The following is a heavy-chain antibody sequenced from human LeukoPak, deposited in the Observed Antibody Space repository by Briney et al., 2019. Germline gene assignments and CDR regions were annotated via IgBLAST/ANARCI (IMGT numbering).Heavy chain of an antibody. CDR2: IYYSGST. V-gene: IGHV4-59*01. CDR1: GGSISSYY. CDR3: ARDGRGYSGYDFRYFDY. Sequence: PSETLSLTCTVSGGSISSYYWSWIRQPPGKGLEWIGYIYYSGSTNYNPSLKSRVTISVDTSKNQFSLKLSSVTAADTAVYYCARDGRGYSGYDFRYFDYWGQGTLVTVSS. D-gene: IGHD5-12*01. J-gene: IGHJ4*02.